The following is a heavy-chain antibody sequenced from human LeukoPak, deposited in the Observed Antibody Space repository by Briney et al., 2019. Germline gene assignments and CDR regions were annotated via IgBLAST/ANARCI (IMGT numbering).Heavy chain of an antibody. CDR1: GGSISSYY. CDR2: IHYSGSS. J-gene: IGHJ4*02. D-gene: IGHD3-22*01. CDR3: ARGKYYYDSSGYYDYFDY. Sequence: PSETLSLTCTVSGGSISSYYWSWIRQPPGKGLEWSGYIHYSGSSNYNPSLKSRVTISVDTSKNQFSLKLSSVTAADTAVYYCARGKYYYDSSGYYDYFDYWGQGTLVTVSS. V-gene: IGHV4-59*01.